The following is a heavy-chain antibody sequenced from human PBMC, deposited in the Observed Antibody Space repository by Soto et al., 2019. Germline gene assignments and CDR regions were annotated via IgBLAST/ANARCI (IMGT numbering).Heavy chain of an antibody. CDR2: ISPHNGNT. D-gene: IGHD2-15*01. CDR1: GYTFTNYG. CDR3: ARVGSITWSLDV. Sequence: GASVKVSCKASGYTFTNYGVSWVRQAPGQGLEWMGWISPHNGNTHYAQKFQGRVTMTTDTSTTTAYLEVRSLTSDDTAVYYCARVGSITWSLDVWGQGTTVTVSS. J-gene: IGHJ6*02. V-gene: IGHV1-18*01.